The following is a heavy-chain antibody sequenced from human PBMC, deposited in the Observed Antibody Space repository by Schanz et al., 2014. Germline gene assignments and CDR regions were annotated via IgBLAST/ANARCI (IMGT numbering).Heavy chain of an antibody. CDR2: MNPNSGNP. CDR1: GYTFTSYD. Sequence: QVQLIQSGAGVKKPGASVKVSCTASGYTFTSYDINWVRQAPGQGLEWLGWMNPNSGNPGFAQKFRGRVTMTRNTSMSTAYIELHILTSEDTAVYYCARGRTFDYWGQGTLVTVSS. V-gene: IGHV1-8*01. J-gene: IGHJ4*02. CDR3: ARGRTFDY.